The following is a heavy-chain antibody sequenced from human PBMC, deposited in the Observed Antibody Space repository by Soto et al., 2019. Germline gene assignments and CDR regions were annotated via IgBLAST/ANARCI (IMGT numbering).Heavy chain of an antibody. CDR2: IYYSGST. J-gene: IGHJ4*02. Sequence: QVQLQESGPGLVKASETLSLTCTVSGGSVSSGSYYWSWIRQPPGKGLEWIGYIYYSGSTNYNPSLKSRVTISVDTSKNQFSLKLSSVTAADTAVYHCARAPRGVVVAAAGEDYWGQGTLVTVSS. D-gene: IGHD2-15*01. CDR1: GGSVSSGSYY. CDR3: ARAPRGVVVAAAGEDY. V-gene: IGHV4-61*01.